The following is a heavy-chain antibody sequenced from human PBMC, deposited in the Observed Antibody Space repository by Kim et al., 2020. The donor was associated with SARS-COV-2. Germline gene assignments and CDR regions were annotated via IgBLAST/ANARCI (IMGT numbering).Heavy chain of an antibody. V-gene: IGHV3-43*02. Sequence: GGSLRLSCAASGFTFDDYAMHWVRQAPGKGLEWVSLISGDGGSTYYADSVKGRFTISRDNSKNSLYLQMNSLRTEDTALYYCAKDLSSSWYPYYYYYGMDVWGQGTTVTVSS. D-gene: IGHD6-13*01. J-gene: IGHJ6*02. CDR1: GFTFDDYA. CDR3: AKDLSSSWYPYYYYYGMDV. CDR2: ISGDGGST.